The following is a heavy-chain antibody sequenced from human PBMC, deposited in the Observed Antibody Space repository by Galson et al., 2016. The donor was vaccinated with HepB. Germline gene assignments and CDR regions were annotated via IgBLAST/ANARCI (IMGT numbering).Heavy chain of an antibody. CDR2: INSDGSST. Sequence: SLRLSCAGSGFTFSNYWIHWVRRAPGKGLVWVSCINSDGSSTSYADSVKGRFTIPRDNAKNTLYRQMNSLRAEDTAVYYCAREKGIVSSAYTFDYWGQGTLVTVSS. CDR1: GFTFSNYW. J-gene: IGHJ4*02. CDR3: AREKGIVSSAYTFDY. D-gene: IGHD3-16*01. V-gene: IGHV3-74*01.